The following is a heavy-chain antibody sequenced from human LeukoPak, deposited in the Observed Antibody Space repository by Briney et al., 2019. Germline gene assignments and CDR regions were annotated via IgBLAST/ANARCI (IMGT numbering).Heavy chain of an antibody. CDR3: ARYSPWSSSWYKIYYYYYYMDV. CDR1: GGSFSGYY. D-gene: IGHD6-13*01. J-gene: IGHJ6*03. CDR2: INHSGST. Sequence: PSETLSLTCAVYGGSFSGYYWSWIRQPPGKGLEWIGEINHSGSTNYNPSLKSRVTISVDTSKNQFSLKLSSVTAADTAVYYCARYSPWSSSWYKIYYYYYYMDVWGKGTTVTISS. V-gene: IGHV4-34*01.